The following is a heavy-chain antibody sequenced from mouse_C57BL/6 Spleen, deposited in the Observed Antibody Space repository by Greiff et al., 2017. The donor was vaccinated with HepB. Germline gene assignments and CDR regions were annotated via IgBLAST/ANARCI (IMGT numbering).Heavy chain of an antibody. CDR2: IDPETGGT. J-gene: IGHJ2*01. V-gene: IGHV1-15*01. CDR1: GYTFTDYE. D-gene: IGHD2-5*01. Sequence: SGAELVRPGASVTLSCKASGYTFTDYEMHWVKQTPVHGLEWIGAIDPETGGTAYNQKFKGKAILTADKSSSTAYMELRSLTSEDSAVYYCTRDSNYYFDYWGQGTTLTVSS. CDR3: TRDSNYYFDY.